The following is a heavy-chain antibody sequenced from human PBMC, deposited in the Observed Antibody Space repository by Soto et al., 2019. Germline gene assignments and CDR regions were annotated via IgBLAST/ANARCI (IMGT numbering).Heavy chain of an antibody. V-gene: IGHV2-70*11. CDR3: ARSTYYYDSSGYGFYYFDY. D-gene: IGHD3-22*01. CDR2: IDWDDDK. CDR1: GFSLVNMGIC. Sequence: GSCRTLGNPTQTLTLTCTFSGFSLVNMGICVSCILQPPGKALEWLARIDWDDDKYYSTSLKTRLTISKDTSKNQVVLTMTNMDPVDTATYYCARSTYYYDSSGYGFYYFDYWGQGTLVTVSS. J-gene: IGHJ4*02.